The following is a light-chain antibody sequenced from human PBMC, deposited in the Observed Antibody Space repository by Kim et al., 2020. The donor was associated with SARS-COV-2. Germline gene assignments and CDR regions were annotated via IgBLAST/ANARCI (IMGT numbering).Light chain of an antibody. CDR2: GAS. V-gene: IGKV3-15*01. Sequence: VSPGERATLSCRASQSVRSLLAWYQQKPGQAPRFLIYGASTRATGIPARFSGSGSGTAFTLTISSLQSEDFAVYYCLQYNNWPLTFGGGTKVDIK. CDR3: LQYNNWPLT. CDR1: QSVRSL. J-gene: IGKJ4*01.